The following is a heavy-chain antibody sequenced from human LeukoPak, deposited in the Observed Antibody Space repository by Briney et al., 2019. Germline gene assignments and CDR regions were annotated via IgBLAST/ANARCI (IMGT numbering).Heavy chain of an antibody. J-gene: IGHJ4*02. D-gene: IGHD5-24*01. CDR3: ARGRRATIPFDY. CDR1: GGSFSGYY. V-gene: IGHV4-34*01. Sequence: TPSETLSLTCAVYGGSFSGYYWSWIRQPPGKGLEWIGEINHSGSTNYNPSLKSRVTISVDTSKNQFSLKLSSVTAADTAVYYCARGRRATIPFDYWGQGTLVTVSS. CDR2: INHSGST.